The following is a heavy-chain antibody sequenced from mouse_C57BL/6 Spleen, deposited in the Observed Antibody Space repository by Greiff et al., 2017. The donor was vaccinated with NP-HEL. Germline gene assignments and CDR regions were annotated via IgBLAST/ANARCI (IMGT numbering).Heavy chain of an antibody. CDR2: INPNNGGT. CDR1: GYTFTDYN. CDR3: ARSVDLDY. V-gene: IGHV1-18*01. J-gene: IGHJ4*01. D-gene: IGHD1-1*01. Sequence: EVQLQQSGPELVKPGASVKIPCKASGYTFTDYNMDWVKQSHGKSLEWIGDINPNNGGTIYNQKFKGKATLTVDKSYSTAYMEHGSLTSEDTADYYCARSVDLDYWGQGTSVTVSS.